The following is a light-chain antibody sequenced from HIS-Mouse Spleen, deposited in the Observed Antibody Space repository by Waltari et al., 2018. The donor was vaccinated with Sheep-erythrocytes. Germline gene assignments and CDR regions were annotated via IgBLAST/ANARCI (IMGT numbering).Light chain of an antibody. CDR2: DVS. Sequence: HSPLTQPRSVSGSPGPSVTISCTGTSSDVGGYNYVPWYQQHPGKAPKLMIYDVSKRPSGVPDRFSGSKSGNTASLTISGLQAEDEADYYCCSYAGSYNHVFATGTKVTVL. J-gene: IGLJ1*01. CDR3: CSYAGSYNHV. V-gene: IGLV2-11*01. CDR1: SSDVGGYNY.